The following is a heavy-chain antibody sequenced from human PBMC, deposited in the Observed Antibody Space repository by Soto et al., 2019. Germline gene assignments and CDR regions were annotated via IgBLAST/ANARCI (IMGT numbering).Heavy chain of an antibody. V-gene: IGHV3-13*01. D-gene: IGHD3-10*01. Sequence: GGSLRLSCAASGFTFSSYDMHWVRQATGKGLEWVSAIGTAGDTYYPGSVKGRFTISRENAKNSLYLQMNSLRAGDTAVYYCARGARFGELLPDAFDIWGQGTMVTVSS. CDR2: IGTAGDT. CDR3: ARGARFGELLPDAFDI. J-gene: IGHJ3*02. CDR1: GFTFSSYD.